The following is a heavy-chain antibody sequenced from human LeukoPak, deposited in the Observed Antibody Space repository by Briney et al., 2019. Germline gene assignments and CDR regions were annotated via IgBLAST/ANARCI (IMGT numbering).Heavy chain of an antibody. CDR3: ARRRGGFDY. J-gene: IGHJ4*02. CDR1: GSSFTSYW. V-gene: IGHV5-10-1*01. Sequence: HGGSLKISFKGSGSSFTSYWISWVRQMPGKGVEWMGRIDPSDSYSNNSPSFQGHVTISADKSINTAYLQWSSLKASDTAMYYCARRRGGFDYWGQGTLVTVSS. D-gene: IGHD3-16*01. CDR2: IDPSDSYS.